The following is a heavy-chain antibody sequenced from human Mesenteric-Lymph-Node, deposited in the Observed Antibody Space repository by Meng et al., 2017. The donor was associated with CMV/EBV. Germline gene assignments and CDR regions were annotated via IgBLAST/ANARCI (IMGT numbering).Heavy chain of an antibody. CDR1: GFTFSTYA. CDR3: AKAQSNNYDILTGSDY. CDR2: ISASGSST. V-gene: IGHV3-23*01. D-gene: IGHD3-9*01. J-gene: IGHJ4*02. Sequence: SGFTFSTYAMTWVRQAPGKGLEWVSGISASGSSTYYADSVKGRFTISRDNSKNTLHLQMNSLRVEDTAIYFCAKAQSNNYDILTGSDYWGQGTLVTVSS.